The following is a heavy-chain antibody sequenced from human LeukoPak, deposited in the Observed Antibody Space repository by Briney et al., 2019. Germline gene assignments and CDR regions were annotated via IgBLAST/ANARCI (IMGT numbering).Heavy chain of an antibody. V-gene: IGHV4-59*01. CDR3: ARATRDFWSGSFDY. CDR1: GGSISSYY. CDR2: IYYSGST. J-gene: IGHJ4*02. D-gene: IGHD3-3*01. Sequence: KPSETLSLTCTVSGGSISSYYWSWIPQPPGKGLEWIGYIYYSGSTNYNPSLKSRVTISIDTSKNQFSLKMSSLTAADTAVYYCARATRDFWSGSFDYWGQGTLVTVSS.